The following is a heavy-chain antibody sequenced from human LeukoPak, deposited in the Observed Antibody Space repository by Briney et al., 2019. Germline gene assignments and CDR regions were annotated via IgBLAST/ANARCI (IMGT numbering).Heavy chain of an antibody. CDR1: GGTFSSYA. CDR3: ATALPPGIAAAEDYYYYYMDV. V-gene: IGHV1-69*13. J-gene: IGHJ6*03. CDR2: IIPIFGTA. D-gene: IGHD6-13*01. Sequence: SVKVSCKASGGTFSSYAISWVRQAPGQGLEWMGGIIPIFGTANYAQKFQGRVTITADESTSTAYMELSSLRSEDTAVYYCATALPPGIAAAEDYYYYYMDVWGKGTTVTVSS.